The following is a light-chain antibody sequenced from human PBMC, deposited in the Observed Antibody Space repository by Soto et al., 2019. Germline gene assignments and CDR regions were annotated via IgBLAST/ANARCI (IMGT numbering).Light chain of an antibody. CDR1: SSNIESNT. CDR2: SND. V-gene: IGLV1-44*01. CDR3: AAWDDRLNGYV. Sequence: QSFLTQPPSASGTPGQRVTISCSGSSSNIESNTVTWYQQLPGTAPKLVIYSNDDRPSGVPARFSGSTSGTSASLAISGLQSEDEADYYCAAWDDRLNGYVFGGGTKVTVL. J-gene: IGLJ1*01.